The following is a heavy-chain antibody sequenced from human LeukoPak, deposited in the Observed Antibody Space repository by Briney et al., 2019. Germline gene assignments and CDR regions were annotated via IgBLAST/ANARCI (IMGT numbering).Heavy chain of an antibody. J-gene: IGHJ4*02. V-gene: IGHV4-61*08. CDR1: GASVSSGGYS. CDR3: ARRGGSGRSFDY. Sequence: SETLSLTCTVSGASVSSGGYSWSWLRQSPGKGLEWIGYIYYSGSTNYNPSLKSRVTISVDTSKNQFSLKVSSVTAADTAVYYCARRGGSGRSFDYWGQGTLVTVSS. D-gene: IGHD3-10*01. CDR2: IYYSGST.